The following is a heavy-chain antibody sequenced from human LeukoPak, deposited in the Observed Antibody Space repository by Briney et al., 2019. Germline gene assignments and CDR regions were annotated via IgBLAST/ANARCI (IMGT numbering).Heavy chain of an antibody. CDR1: GSTFSSYS. CDR2: ISSSSSYI. CDR3: ARESQGYCSSTSCYALGAFDI. D-gene: IGHD2-2*01. V-gene: IGHV3-21*01. J-gene: IGHJ3*02. Sequence: PGGSLRLSCAASGSTFSSYSMNWVRQAPGKGLEWVSSISSSSSYIYYADSVKGRFTISRDNAKNSLYLQMNSLRAEDTAVYYCARESQGYCSSTSCYALGAFDIWGQGTMATVSS.